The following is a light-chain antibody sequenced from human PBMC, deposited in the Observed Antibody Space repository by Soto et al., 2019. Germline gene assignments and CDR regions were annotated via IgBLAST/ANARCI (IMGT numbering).Light chain of an antibody. CDR1: QDITHF. CDR3: QTYSSALWT. CDR2: GAS. Sequence: DIQMTQSPSSLSASVGDRVTFSCRASQDITHFLAWYQQKPVKVPKLLIYGASTLQSGVPSRFSGSGSGTDFTLTITSLQPEDVATYFCQTYSSALWTFGQGTRVEIK. V-gene: IGKV1-27*01. J-gene: IGKJ1*01.